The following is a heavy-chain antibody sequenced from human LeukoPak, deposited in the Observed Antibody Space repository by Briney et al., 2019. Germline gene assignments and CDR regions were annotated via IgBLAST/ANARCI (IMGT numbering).Heavy chain of an antibody. CDR3: ARDRLQLQS. Sequence: PSETLSLTCTVSGGSISNYYWNWIRQPPGKGLELIGYIYYTGNTNYNPSLKSRVTISVDTSKNQFSLKLSSVTAADTAVYYCARDRLQLQSWGQGTLVTVSS. CDR2: IYYTGNT. J-gene: IGHJ5*02. V-gene: IGHV4-59*01. D-gene: IGHD1-1*01. CDR1: GGSISNYY.